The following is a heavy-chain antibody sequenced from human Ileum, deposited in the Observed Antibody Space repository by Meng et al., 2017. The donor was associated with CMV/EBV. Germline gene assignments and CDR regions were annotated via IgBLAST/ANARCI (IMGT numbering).Heavy chain of an antibody. Sequence: QVQLQGNEPGLVKPSDTLSLTCCVSGDSISRYHWGWDQQPAGKGLERIERSDTSGSSSYNPSLKSRVTMSVDKSKIQVSLKLTSVTAADTAVYYCAIDVRLVGHFDYWGQGTLVTVSS. CDR2: SDTSGSS. D-gene: IGHD2-15*01. V-gene: IGHV4-4*07. J-gene: IGHJ4*02. CDR3: AIDVRLVGHFDY. CDR1: GDSISRYH.